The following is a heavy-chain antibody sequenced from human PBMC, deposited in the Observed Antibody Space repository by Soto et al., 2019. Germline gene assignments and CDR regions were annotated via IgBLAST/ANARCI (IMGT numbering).Heavy chain of an antibody. Sequence: GGSLRLSCAASGFAFSTYWMYWVRQVPGKGLVWVSRTDTDGSDTSYADSVKGRFTISRDNAKNTLYLQMNSLRAEDTAVYYCARDRGWSLFDYWGQGALVTVSS. CDR2: TDTDGSDT. CDR3: ARDRGWSLFDY. CDR1: GFAFSTYW. D-gene: IGHD6-19*01. J-gene: IGHJ4*02. V-gene: IGHV3-74*01.